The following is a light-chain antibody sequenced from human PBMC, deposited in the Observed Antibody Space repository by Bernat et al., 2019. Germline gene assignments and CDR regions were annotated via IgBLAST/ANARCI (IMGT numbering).Light chain of an antibody. CDR2: SNN. J-gene: IGLJ1*01. CDR3: AAWDDSLNGHYV. Sequence: QSVLTQPPSASGTPGQRVTISCSGSSSNIGSNTVNCYNSFPETPPKLLFYSNNQRPSGVPDRFPGSKSGTSASLAISGLQSEDEADYYCAAWDDSLNGHYVFGTGTKVTVL. CDR1: SSNIGSNT. V-gene: IGLV1-44*01.